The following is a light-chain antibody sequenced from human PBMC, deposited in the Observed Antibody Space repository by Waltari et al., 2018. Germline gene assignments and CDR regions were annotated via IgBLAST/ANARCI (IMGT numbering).Light chain of an antibody. CDR2: QDS. CDR1: YLEDKY. CDR3: QAWDSSTDVV. J-gene: IGLJ2*01. Sequence: YELTQPPSVSVSPGQTATITCSGDYLEDKYVCWYQQKAGQSPVLVIHQDSRLPSGIPERFSGSSSGNTATLTISGTQAMDEADYYCQAWDSSTDVVFGGGTRLTVL. V-gene: IGLV3-1*01.